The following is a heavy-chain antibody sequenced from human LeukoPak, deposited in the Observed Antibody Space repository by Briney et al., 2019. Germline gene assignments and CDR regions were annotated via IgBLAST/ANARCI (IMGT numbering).Heavy chain of an antibody. CDR3: AKVNWSPSAC. Sequence: TGGSLRLSCAASGFTFSNYDLSWVRQAPGEGLEWVSAIRSDGSTSYADSVKSRFTISRDISKNTLFLQMNSLRAEDTAVYYCAKVNWSPSACWGQGTLVTVSP. D-gene: IGHD1-1*01. V-gene: IGHV3-23*01. J-gene: IGHJ4*02. CDR2: IRSDGST. CDR1: GFTFSNYD.